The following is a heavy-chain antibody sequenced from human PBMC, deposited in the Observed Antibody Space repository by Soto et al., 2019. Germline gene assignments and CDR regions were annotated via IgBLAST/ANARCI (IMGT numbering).Heavy chain of an antibody. Sequence: LRLSCAASGFTFSNYAMSWVRQAPGKGLEWVSGISASGRDTYYADSVKDRFTISRDNSKNTVYLQVNSLRADDTAIYYCAKGKSSGWYYFDYWGQGTPVTVSS. CDR2: ISASGRDT. CDR3: AKGKSSGWYYFDY. J-gene: IGHJ4*02. D-gene: IGHD6-19*01. V-gene: IGHV3-23*01. CDR1: GFTFSNYA.